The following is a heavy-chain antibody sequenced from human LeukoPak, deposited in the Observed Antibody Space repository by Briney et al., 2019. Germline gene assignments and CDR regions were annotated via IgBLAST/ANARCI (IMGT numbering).Heavy chain of an antibody. J-gene: IGHJ6*02. Sequence: GGSPRLSCAASGFTFSSYGMHWVRQAPGKGLEWVAVISYDGSNKYYADSVKGRFTISRDNSKNTLYLQMNSLRAEDTAVYYCARGSGGFWVPLNYYYYYGMDVWGQGTTVTVSS. D-gene: IGHD2-15*01. CDR1: GFTFSSYG. V-gene: IGHV3-30*03. CDR2: ISYDGSNK. CDR3: ARGSGGFWVPLNYYYYYGMDV.